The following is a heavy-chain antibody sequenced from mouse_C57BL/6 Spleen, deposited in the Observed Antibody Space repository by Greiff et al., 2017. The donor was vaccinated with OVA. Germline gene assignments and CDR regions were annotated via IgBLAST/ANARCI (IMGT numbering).Heavy chain of an antibody. CDR1: GYTFTSYW. Sequence: VQLQQPGTELVKPGASVKLSCKASGYTFTSYWMHWVKQRPGQGLEWIGNINPSNGGTNYNEKFKSKATLTVDKSSSTAYKQLSSLTSEDSAVYYCARDYYGSSYEYFDVWGTGTTVTVSS. CDR3: ARDYYGSSYEYFDV. V-gene: IGHV1-53*01. J-gene: IGHJ1*03. D-gene: IGHD1-1*01. CDR2: INPSNGGT.